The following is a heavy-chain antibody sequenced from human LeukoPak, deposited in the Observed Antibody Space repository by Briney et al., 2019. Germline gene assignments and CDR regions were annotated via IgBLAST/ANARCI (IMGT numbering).Heavy chain of an antibody. CDR2: IYYSGST. CDR1: GGSISSSSYY. Sequence: KPSETLSLTCTVSGGSISSSSYYWGWIRQPPGKGLEWIGSIYYSGSTYYNPSLESRVTISVDTSKNQFPLKLSSVTAADTAVYYCARAETYYVWGSYRPNWFDPWGQGTLVTVSS. J-gene: IGHJ5*02. CDR3: ARAETYYVWGSYRPNWFDP. V-gene: IGHV4-39*06. D-gene: IGHD3-16*02.